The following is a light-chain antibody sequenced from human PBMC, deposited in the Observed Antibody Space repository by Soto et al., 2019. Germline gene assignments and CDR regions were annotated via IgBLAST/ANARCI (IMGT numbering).Light chain of an antibody. CDR1: QSVSSY. Sequence: ESVLTHSPATLSLSPGERATLSCRASQSVSSYLAWYQQKPGQAPRLLIYDASNRATGIPARFSGSGSGTDFTLTISSLEPEDFAVYYCQQRSNWPPMYTFGQGTKVDIK. J-gene: IGKJ2*01. CDR3: QQRSNWPPMYT. CDR2: DAS. V-gene: IGKV3-11*01.